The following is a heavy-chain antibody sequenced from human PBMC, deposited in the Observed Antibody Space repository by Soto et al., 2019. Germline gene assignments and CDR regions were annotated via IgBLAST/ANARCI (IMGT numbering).Heavy chain of an antibody. CDR3: ARVVKKGRDYFDY. J-gene: IGHJ4*02. Sequence: QVPLQESGPGLVKPSETLSLTCTDSGGSISSYYWSWLRQPPGKGLEWIGYIYYSGSTNYNPSLKSRVTISVDTAKNQCSLKMSSVTAADSAVYYCARVVKKGRDYFDYWGQGTMVTVAS. D-gene: IGHD6-6*01. CDR1: GGSISSYY. V-gene: IGHV4-59*01. CDR2: IYYSGST.